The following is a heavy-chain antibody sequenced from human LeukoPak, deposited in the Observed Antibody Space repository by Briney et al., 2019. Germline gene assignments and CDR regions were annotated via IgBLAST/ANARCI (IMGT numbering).Heavy chain of an antibody. Sequence: GGSLRLSCPASRFTFSSYWMHWVREAPGKGLVWVSRLNPDGSFKSYADSVKGRFTISRDNARNTLFLQVNSLRAEDTAVYYCIRDSFYGGVYYGMGVWGQGTTVTVSS. D-gene: IGHD2/OR15-2a*01. V-gene: IGHV3-74*01. CDR3: IRDSFYGGVYYGMGV. J-gene: IGHJ6*02. CDR2: LNPDGSFK. CDR1: RFTFSSYW.